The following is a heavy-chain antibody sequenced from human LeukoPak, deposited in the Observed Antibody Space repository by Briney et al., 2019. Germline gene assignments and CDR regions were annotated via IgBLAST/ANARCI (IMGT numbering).Heavy chain of an antibody. D-gene: IGHD6-19*01. Sequence: PSETLSLTCTVSGGSISSYYWSWIRQPPGKGLEWIGYIYYSGSTNYNPSLKSRVTISVDTSKNQFSLKLSSVTAADTAVYYCARTGSYSSGWYDYWGQGTLVTVSS. CDR3: ARTGSYSSGWYDY. CDR1: GGSISSYY. V-gene: IGHV4-59*01. CDR2: IYYSGST. J-gene: IGHJ4*02.